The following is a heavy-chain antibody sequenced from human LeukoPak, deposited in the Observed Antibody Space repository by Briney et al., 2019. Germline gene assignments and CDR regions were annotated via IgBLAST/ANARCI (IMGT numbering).Heavy chain of an antibody. CDR3: ARLAYDFWSGVGY. CDR2: IYPGDSDS. V-gene: IGHV5-51*01. Sequence: GESLKISCKGSGYSLTSHWIGWVRQMPGKGLEWMGSIYPGDSDSRYDPSFEGQVTFSVDKSTSSAYLQWTSLKASDTAMYYCARLAYDFWSGVGYWGQGTLVTVSS. J-gene: IGHJ4*02. CDR1: GYSLTSHW. D-gene: IGHD3-3*01.